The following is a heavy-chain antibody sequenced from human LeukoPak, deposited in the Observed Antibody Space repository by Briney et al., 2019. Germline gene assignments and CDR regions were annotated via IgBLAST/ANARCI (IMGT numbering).Heavy chain of an antibody. CDR1: GYSFNSYW. CDR2: IFPGDSDT. Sequence: GESLKISCRGSGYSFNSYWIAWVRQMPGKGLEWMGLIFPGDSDTRYTPSFQGHVSFSVDKSMKTADLQWSSLKSSDSAMYYCARRPDTGAAADYTLDIWGQGTLVTVSS. J-gene: IGHJ4*02. V-gene: IGHV5-51*01. D-gene: IGHD6-13*01. CDR3: ARRPDTGAAADYTLDI.